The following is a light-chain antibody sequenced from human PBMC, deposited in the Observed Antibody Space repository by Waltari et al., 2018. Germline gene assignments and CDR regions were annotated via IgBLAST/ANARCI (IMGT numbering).Light chain of an antibody. V-gene: IGLV2-14*03. J-gene: IGLJ2*01. CDR3: SSYSSISTLV. Sequence: QSALTQPASVSGSPGQLITIPCTGTSSDIGGFNYVSWYQQHPGEAPKLMIYDVTQRPSGVSNRFSGSKSGSTASLTISGLQAGDEAHYYCSSYSSISTLVFGGGTKLSVL. CDR2: DVT. CDR1: SSDIGGFNY.